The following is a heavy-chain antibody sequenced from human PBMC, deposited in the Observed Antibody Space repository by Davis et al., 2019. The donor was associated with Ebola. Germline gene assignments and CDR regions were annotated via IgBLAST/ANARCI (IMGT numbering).Heavy chain of an antibody. CDR2: ISYSGST. Sequence: MPGGSLRLSCAVYGGSFSGYYWSWIRQPPGKGLEWIGFISYSGSTNYNPSLKSRVNISVDMSKFQFSLKLSAVTAADTAVYYCARVGPPYYDTSNYYNGMGSFDYWGQGTLVTVSS. CDR1: GGSFSGYY. D-gene: IGHD3-22*01. J-gene: IGHJ4*02. V-gene: IGHV4-59*01. CDR3: ARVGPPYYDTSNYYNGMGSFDY.